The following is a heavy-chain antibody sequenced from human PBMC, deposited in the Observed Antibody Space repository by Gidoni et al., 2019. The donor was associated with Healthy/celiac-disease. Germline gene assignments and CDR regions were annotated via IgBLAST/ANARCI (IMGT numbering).Heavy chain of an antibody. CDR3: AREKTTAMTLDY. V-gene: IGHV3-30*04. J-gene: IGHJ4*02. D-gene: IGHD5-18*01. CDR1: GFTFSSYA. CDR2: ISYDGSNK. Sequence: QVQLVESGGGVVQPGRSLRLSCAASGFTFSSYAMHWVRQAPGKGLEWVAVISYDGSNKYYADSVKGRFTISRDNSKNTLYLQMNSLRAEDTAVYYCAREKTTAMTLDYWGQGTLVTVSS.